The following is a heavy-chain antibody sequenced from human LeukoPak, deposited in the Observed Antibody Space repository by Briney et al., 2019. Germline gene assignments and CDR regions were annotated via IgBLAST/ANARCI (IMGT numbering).Heavy chain of an antibody. V-gene: IGHV3-30*18. J-gene: IGHJ3*02. D-gene: IGHD3-10*01. Sequence: GEPVRLSCAASGFTFSSYGMHWVRQAPAKGLEWVAVISYDGSNKYYADSVKGRFTISRDNSKNTLYLQMNSLRAEDTAVYYCAKGFYGSGSYYIPNDAFDIWGQGTMVTVSS. CDR3: AKGFYGSGSYYIPNDAFDI. CDR1: GFTFSSYG. CDR2: ISYDGSNK.